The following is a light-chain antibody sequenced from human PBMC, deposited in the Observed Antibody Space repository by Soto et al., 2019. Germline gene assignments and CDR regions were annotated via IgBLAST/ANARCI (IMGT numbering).Light chain of an antibody. CDR3: ISYTSSSTLVV. V-gene: IGLV2-14*01. J-gene: IGLJ2*01. CDR1: SSDVGGYNY. CDR2: DVS. Sequence: QSALTQPASVSGSPGQSITISCTGTSSDVGGYNYVSWYQQHPGKAPKLMIYDVSNRPSGVSNRFSGSKSGNTASLTISGLQAEDEAHYYCISYTSSSTLVVFGGGTQLTVL.